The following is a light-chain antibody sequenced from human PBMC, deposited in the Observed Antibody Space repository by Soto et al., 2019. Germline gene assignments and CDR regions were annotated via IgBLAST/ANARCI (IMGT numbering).Light chain of an antibody. V-gene: IGKV1-33*01. CDR1: QDISNY. CDR3: QQYDNLPPFT. J-gene: IGKJ3*01. CDR2: DAS. Sequence: DIQMTQSPSSLSASVGDRVTITCQASQDISNYLNWYQQKPGKAPKLLIYDASNLETGVPSRFSGSGYGTDFTFTISSMQPEDTARYYCQQYDNLPPFTFGPGTKVDIK.